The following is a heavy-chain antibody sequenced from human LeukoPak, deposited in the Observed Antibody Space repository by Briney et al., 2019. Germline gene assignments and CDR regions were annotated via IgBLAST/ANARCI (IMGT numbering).Heavy chain of an antibody. J-gene: IGHJ6*03. CDR3: ARQSPWDYYMDV. V-gene: IGHV4-30-4*08. D-gene: IGHD7-27*01. CDR2: IYYSGST. CDR1: GGSISSGDYY. Sequence: SQTLSLTCTVSGGSISSGDYYWSWIRQPPGKGLEWIGYIYYSGSTYYNPSLKNRVTISEDTSKNQFSLKLSAVTAADTAVYYCARQSPWDYYMDVWGKGTTVTVSS.